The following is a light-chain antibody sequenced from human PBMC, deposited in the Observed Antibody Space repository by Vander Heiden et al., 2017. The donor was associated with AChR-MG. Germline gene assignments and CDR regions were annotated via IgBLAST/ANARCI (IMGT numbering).Light chain of an antibody. V-gene: IGLV3-21*03. CDR1: NIGSKS. CDR3: QLWDSRSDHHWV. J-gene: IGLJ3*02. Sequence: SYVPTQPPSVSVAPGKTARITCGGNNIGSKSVHGYQQKPGQAPVLVVYDDSDRPSGIPERLSGAKSGNTATLTISRVEAGDEADYYCQLWDSRSDHHWVFGGGTKVTVL. CDR2: DDS.